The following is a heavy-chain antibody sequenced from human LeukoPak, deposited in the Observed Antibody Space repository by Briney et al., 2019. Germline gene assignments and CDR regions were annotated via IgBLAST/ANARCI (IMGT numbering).Heavy chain of an antibody. CDR3: ARGGPIYCSGDSCYPGDY. Sequence: PGGSLRLSCAASGFTFSSHSMNWVRQAPGKGLEWVSSISSSTTYIYYADSVKGRFTISRDNARNTLYLQMNSLRAEDTAVYYCARGGPIYCSGDSCYPGDYWGQGTLVTVSS. D-gene: IGHD2-15*01. CDR2: ISSSTTYI. V-gene: IGHV3-21*01. J-gene: IGHJ4*02. CDR1: GFTFSSHS.